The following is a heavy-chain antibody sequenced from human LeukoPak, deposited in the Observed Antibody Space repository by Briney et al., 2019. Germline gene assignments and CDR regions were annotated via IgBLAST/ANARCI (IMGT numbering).Heavy chain of an antibody. J-gene: IGHJ5*02. CDR1: GGSISSYY. CDR2: IYYSGST. Sequence: SETLSLTCTVSGGSISSYYWSWIRQPPGKGLEWLGYIYYSGSTNYNPSLKSRVTISVDTSKNQFSLKLSSVTAADTAVYYCARALHDDYGDYGRWFDPWGQGTLVTVSS. V-gene: IGHV4-59*01. CDR3: ARALHDDYGDYGRWFDP. D-gene: IGHD4-17*01.